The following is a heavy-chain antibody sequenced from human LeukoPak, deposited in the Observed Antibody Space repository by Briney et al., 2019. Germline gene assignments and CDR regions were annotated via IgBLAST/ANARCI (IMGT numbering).Heavy chain of an antibody. J-gene: IGHJ4*02. D-gene: IGHD3-22*01. CDR3: ARCRAPRGIVVITTVFDF. V-gene: IGHV1-18*01. Sequence: ASVKVSCKASGYTFTNYGISWVRQAPGQGLEWMGCISAYNGNTNYAQNFQGRVTMTTDTSTSTAYMELRNLRSDDTAVYYCARCRAPRGIVVITTVFDFWGQGTQVTVSA. CDR1: GYTFTNYG. CDR2: ISAYNGNT.